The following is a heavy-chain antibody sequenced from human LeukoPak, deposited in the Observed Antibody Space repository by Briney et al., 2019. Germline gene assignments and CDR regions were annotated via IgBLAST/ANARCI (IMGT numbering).Heavy chain of an antibody. CDR3: ARVEKDYGSGSYGGGY. CDR2: IIPILGIA. V-gene: IGHV1-69*04. Sequence: ASVKVSCKASGGTFSSYAISWVRQAPRQGLEWMGRIIPILGIANYAQKFQGRVTITADKSTSTAYMELSSLRSEDTAVYYCARVEKDYGSGSYGGGYWGQGTLVTVSS. J-gene: IGHJ4*02. CDR1: GGTFSSYA. D-gene: IGHD3-10*01.